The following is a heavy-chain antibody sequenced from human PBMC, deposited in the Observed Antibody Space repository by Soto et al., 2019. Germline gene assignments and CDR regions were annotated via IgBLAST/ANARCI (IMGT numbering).Heavy chain of an antibody. D-gene: IGHD1-26*01. CDR1: GYTFTKSY. V-gene: IGHV1-46*03. J-gene: IGHJ4*02. CDR3: AKGGIVGFTWGASDS. Sequence: QVQLVQSGAEVKKPGASVMLSCKASGYTFTKSYMHWVRQAPGQGLEWMGIINLSGGGTKYAQKFKGRLTLTRETSTSTVYMERSSLRSEDTAVYYCAKGGIVGFTWGASDSWGQGTLVTVSS. CDR2: INLSGGGT.